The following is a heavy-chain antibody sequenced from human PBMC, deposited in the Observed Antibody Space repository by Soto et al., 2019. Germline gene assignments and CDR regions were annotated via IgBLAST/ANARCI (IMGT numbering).Heavy chain of an antibody. V-gene: IGHV4-34*01. Sequence: QVQLQQWGAGLLKPSETLSLTCAVYGGSFSGYYWSWIRQPPVKGLEWIGVINHSGSTNYNPSLKRRVTISVDTSKNQFSLKLSSVTAADTAVYYVARRPVAGTCDYWGQGTLVTVSS. J-gene: IGHJ4*02. D-gene: IGHD6-13*01. CDR3: ARRPVAGTCDY. CDR2: INHSGST. CDR1: GGSFSGYY.